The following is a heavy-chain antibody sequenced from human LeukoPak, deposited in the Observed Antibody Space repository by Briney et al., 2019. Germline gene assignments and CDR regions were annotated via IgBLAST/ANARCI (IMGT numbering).Heavy chain of an antibody. V-gene: IGHV3-23*01. CDR2: ISGSGGST. CDR1: GGSISSSSYY. D-gene: IGHD6-19*01. Sequence: ETLSLTCTVSGGSISSSSYYWGWIRQPPGKGLEWISAISGSGGSTYYADSVKGRFTISRDNSKNTLYLQMNSLRAEDTAVYYCAKDPSVLSGWADYWGQGTLVTVSS. J-gene: IGHJ4*02. CDR3: AKDPSVLSGWADY.